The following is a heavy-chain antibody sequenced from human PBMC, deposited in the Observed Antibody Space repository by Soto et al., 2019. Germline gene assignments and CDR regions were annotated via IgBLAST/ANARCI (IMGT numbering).Heavy chain of an antibody. V-gene: IGHV1-18*01. D-gene: IGHD3-10*01. CDR3: ARVGGLLWFGDYGMDV. J-gene: IGHJ6*02. CDR1: GYTFTSYG. Sequence: ASVKVSCKASGYTFTSYGISWVRQAPGQGLEWMGWISAYNGNTNYAQKLQGRVTMTTGTSTSTAYMELRSLRSDDTAVYYCARVGGLLWFGDYGMDVWGQGTTVTVSS. CDR2: ISAYNGNT.